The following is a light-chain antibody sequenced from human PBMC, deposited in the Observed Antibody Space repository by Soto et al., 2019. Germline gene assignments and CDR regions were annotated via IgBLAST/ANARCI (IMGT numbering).Light chain of an antibody. J-gene: IGKJ4*01. V-gene: IGKV1-5*03. Sequence: DIQMTQSPSTLSASVGDRVTITCRASQSISSWLAWYQQKPGEAPKFLIYKASSLESGVPSRFSGSGSGTEFTLTISSLQPDDFATYYCQQYNSCSLTFGGGTKVEIK. CDR1: QSISSW. CDR2: KAS. CDR3: QQYNSCSLT.